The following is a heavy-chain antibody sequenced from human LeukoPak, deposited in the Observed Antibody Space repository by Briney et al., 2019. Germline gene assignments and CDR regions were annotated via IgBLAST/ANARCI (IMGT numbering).Heavy chain of an antibody. Sequence: GGPLRLSCVASGIDFSSYNMNWVRQAPGKGLEWVSHISTTGIKFYLDSVKGRFTISRDNAKNSLYLQMNSLRVEDTAIYYCARDLPSKATVGFDYWGQGAMVTVSS. CDR1: GIDFSSYN. D-gene: IGHD2-2*01. CDR2: ISTTGIK. CDR3: ARDLPSKATVGFDY. V-gene: IGHV3-48*03. J-gene: IGHJ4*02.